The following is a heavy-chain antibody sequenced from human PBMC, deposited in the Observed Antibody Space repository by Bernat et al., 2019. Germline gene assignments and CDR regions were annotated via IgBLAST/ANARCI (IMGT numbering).Heavy chain of an antibody. Sequence: EVQLLESGGGLVQPGGSLRLSCAASGFTSSSHAMSWVRQAPGKGLEWVSTISTSGGRAYYGDSVKGRFTISRDNPKNTLSLQMNNLRAEDTAVYYCAASGYGTIDIWGQGTMVTVS. CDR3: AASGYGTIDI. J-gene: IGHJ3*02. V-gene: IGHV3-23*01. D-gene: IGHD3-22*01. CDR1: GFTSSSHA. CDR2: ISTSGGRA.